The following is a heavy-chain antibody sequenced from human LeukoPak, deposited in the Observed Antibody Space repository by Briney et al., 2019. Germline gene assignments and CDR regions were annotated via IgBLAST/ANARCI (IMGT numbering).Heavy chain of an antibody. Sequence: ASVKVSCKASGYIFSGYFMQWVRQAPGQGLEWMGWLDPNSGGTKYAQMFQGRVTMTRDTSSSAAYMELSSLRSNDTAIYYCARGTPMIPHFDHWGRGTLVTVSS. CDR3: ARGTPMIPHFDH. CDR2: LDPNSGGT. CDR1: GYIFSGYF. V-gene: IGHV1-2*02. J-gene: IGHJ4*02. D-gene: IGHD3-16*01.